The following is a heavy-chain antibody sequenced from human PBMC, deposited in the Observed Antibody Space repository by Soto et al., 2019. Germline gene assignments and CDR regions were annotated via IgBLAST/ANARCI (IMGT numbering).Heavy chain of an antibody. CDR1: GGSMSGFW. Sequence: PSETLSLTCTVSGGSMSGFWGTWIRQPPGKGLEWIAAISDGGTTAYNPALKSRVTISVDTSKKQFSLKLSSVTAADTAVYYCARHGWLVQGVGPYWFDPWGQGTLVTVSS. J-gene: IGHJ5*02. CDR2: ISDGGTT. V-gene: IGHV4-59*01. CDR3: ARHGWLVQGVGPYWFDP. D-gene: IGHD6-19*01.